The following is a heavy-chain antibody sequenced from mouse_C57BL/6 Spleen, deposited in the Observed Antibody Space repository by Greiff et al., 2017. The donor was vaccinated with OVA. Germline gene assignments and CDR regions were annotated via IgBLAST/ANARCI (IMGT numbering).Heavy chain of an antibody. J-gene: IGHJ4*01. CDR3: ARSKSKLGLYAMDY. Sequence: QVQLKQSGAELVRPGTSVKVSCKASGYAFTNYLIEWVKQRPGQGLEWIGVINPGSGGTNYNEKFKGKATLTADKSSSTAYMQLSSLTSEDSAVYFCARSKSKLGLYAMDYWGQGTSVTVSS. CDR2: INPGSGGT. CDR1: GYAFTNYL. V-gene: IGHV1-54*01. D-gene: IGHD4-1*01.